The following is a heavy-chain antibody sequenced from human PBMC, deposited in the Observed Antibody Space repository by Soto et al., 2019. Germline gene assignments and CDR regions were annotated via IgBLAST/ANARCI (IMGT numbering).Heavy chain of an antibody. Sequence: QVQLVQSGAEVKKPGASVKVSCKASGYTFTSYYMHWVRQAPGQGLEWGGKITLSGGSTSYAQKCQGRVTMTRHTSTSTVYMELSSLRSEDTAVYYCARAYDSSGWGAFDIWGQGTMVTVSS. CDR3: ARAYDSSGWGAFDI. CDR1: GYTFTSYY. V-gene: IGHV1-46*01. CDR2: ITLSGGST. J-gene: IGHJ3*02. D-gene: IGHD3-22*01.